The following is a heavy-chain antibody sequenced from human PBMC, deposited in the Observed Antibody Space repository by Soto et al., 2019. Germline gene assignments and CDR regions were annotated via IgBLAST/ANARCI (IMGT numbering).Heavy chain of an antibody. V-gene: IGHV5-10-1*01. D-gene: IGHD6-19*01. J-gene: IGHJ6*02. CDR2: IDPSDSYT. Sequence: PGESLKISCKGSGYSFTSYWISWVRQMPGKGLEWMGRIDPSDSYTNYSPSFQGHVTISADKSISTAYLQWSSLKASDTAMYYCARLGIAVEDYYYYGMDVWGQGTTVTVS. CDR3: ARLGIAVEDYYYYGMDV. CDR1: GYSFTSYW.